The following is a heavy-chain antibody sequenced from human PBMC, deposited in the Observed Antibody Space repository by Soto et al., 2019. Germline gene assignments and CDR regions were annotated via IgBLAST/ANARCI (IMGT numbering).Heavy chain of an antibody. J-gene: IGHJ4*02. D-gene: IGHD3-16*01. V-gene: IGHV4-39*01. CDR3: ATVLNTGVGGGGYLDI. CDR2: LHYSGTA. CDR1: GGSINSDAYY. Sequence: QLQLQESGPGLVKPSETLSLTCTVSGGSINSDAYYWGWIRQPPGKGLEWIGSLHYSGTAFYKPSFLGRVSISGEMSTGPPFLGLTSVTAADTAVYFCATVLNTGVGGGGYLDIWGQGKMVRVPS.